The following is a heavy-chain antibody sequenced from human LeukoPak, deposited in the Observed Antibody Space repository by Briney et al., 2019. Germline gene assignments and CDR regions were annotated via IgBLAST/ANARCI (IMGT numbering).Heavy chain of an antibody. CDR3: ARKENILTGYYDH. V-gene: IGHV3-21*01. CDR2: ISSDSNYI. CDR1: GFTFSSYT. J-gene: IGHJ5*02. D-gene: IGHD3-9*01. Sequence: GGSLRLSCAASGFTFSSYTMNWVRQAPGKGLEWVSFISSDSNYIYYADSVKGRFTISRDNAWNSLYLQMNSLRAEDTAVYYCARKENILTGYYDHWGQGTLVTVSS.